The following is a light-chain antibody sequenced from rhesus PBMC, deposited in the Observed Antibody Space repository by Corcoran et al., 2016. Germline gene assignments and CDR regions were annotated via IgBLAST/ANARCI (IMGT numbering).Light chain of an antibody. CDR1: SSTIGSNS. Sequence: QSVLTQHPSAYEAARKSVTISCSGSSSTIGSNSVSWYQQLPETAPKPLIYYHDRRASGVSDRFSGSKSGTSASLAISGLQTGDEADYYSAALYNSLSGPVFGSGTKLTVL. CDR2: YHD. CDR3: AALYNSLSGPV. V-gene: IGLV1-60*01. J-gene: IGLJ6*01.